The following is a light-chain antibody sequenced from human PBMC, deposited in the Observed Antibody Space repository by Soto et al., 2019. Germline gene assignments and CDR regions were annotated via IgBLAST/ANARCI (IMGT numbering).Light chain of an antibody. J-gene: IGKJ1*01. CDR3: QQCGSSPS. Sequence: EIVLTQSPVTLSLSPGEISTLSCRASQSVSSSHLAWYQQKPGQAPRLLIYDTSSRATGIPDRFSGSGSGTDFTLAISRLEPEDFAVYYCQQCGSSPSFGQGTKVELK. CDR1: QSVSSSH. V-gene: IGKV3-20*01. CDR2: DTS.